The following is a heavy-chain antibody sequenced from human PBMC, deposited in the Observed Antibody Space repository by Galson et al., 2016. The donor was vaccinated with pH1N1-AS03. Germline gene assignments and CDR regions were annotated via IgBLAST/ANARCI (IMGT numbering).Heavy chain of an antibody. V-gene: IGHV3-21*04. Sequence: SLRLSCAASGFTFSGYSMNWVRQAPGKGLEWVSTISSGGDYIYSSDSLKGRFTTSRDNFKNILYLQMNSLRAEDTAVYFCAREQKGTRGWYTVDYWGQGTVVTVSS. D-gene: IGHD6-19*01. CDR2: ISSGGDYI. CDR1: GFTFSGYS. CDR3: AREQKGTRGWYTVDY. J-gene: IGHJ4*02.